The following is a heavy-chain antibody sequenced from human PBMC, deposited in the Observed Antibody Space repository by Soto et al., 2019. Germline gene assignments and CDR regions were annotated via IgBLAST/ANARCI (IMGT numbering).Heavy chain of an antibody. J-gene: IGHJ6*02. CDR2: ISHDGSNK. D-gene: IGHD6-19*01. Sequence: QVQLVESGGGVVQPGRSVRLSCAASGFSFSNFAMHWVRQAPGKGLEWVAVISHDGSNKYHADSVKGRFTISRDNSKNSVLLQMNSLSPEDGAVYYCVKPNDRGWYTSYSYYFGMDVWGQGTTLTVSS. V-gene: IGHV3-30*18. CDR1: GFSFSNFA. CDR3: VKPNDRGWYTSYSYYFGMDV.